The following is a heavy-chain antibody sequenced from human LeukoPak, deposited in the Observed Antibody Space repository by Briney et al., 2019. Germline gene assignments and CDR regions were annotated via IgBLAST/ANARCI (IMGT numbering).Heavy chain of an antibody. Sequence: GGTLRLSCAASGFTFSSYGMSWVRQAPGKGLEWVSGISGSGGSTYYADSVKGRFTISRDNSKNTLYLQMNSLRVEDTAVYYCARGLFLSGYLDAFDIWGQGTVVTVSS. CDR3: ARGLFLSGYLDAFDI. V-gene: IGHV3-23*01. J-gene: IGHJ3*02. CDR1: GFTFSSYG. CDR2: ISGSGGST. D-gene: IGHD3-22*01.